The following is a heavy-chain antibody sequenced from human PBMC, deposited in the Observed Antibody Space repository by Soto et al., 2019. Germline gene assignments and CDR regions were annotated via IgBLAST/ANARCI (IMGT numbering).Heavy chain of an antibody. CDR2: INPNSGGT. D-gene: IGHD2-15*01. J-gene: IGHJ6*02. Sequence: ASVKVSCKASGYTFTGYYMHWVRQAPGQGLEWMGWINPNSGGTNYAQKFQGWVTMTRDTSISTAYMELSRLRSDDTAVYYCARDRGCSGGSCYSGYYYYGMDVWRQGTTVTVSS. V-gene: IGHV1-2*04. CDR1: GYTFTGYY. CDR3: ARDRGCSGGSCYSGYYYYGMDV.